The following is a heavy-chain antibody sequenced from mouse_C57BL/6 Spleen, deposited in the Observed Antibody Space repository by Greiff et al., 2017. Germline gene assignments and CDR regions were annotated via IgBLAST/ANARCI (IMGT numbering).Heavy chain of an antibody. D-gene: IGHD1-1*01. CDR2: INPNDGTT. CDR3: ARSTTVPDWDFDV. J-gene: IGHJ1*03. Sequence: VQLQQSGPELVKPGASVKISCKASGYSFTDYNMNWVKQSNGKSLEWIGVINPNDGTTSYNQKFKGKATLTVDQSSSTAYMQLNSLTSEDSAFYDCARSTTVPDWDFDVWGTGTAVTVSS. CDR1: GYSFTDYN. V-gene: IGHV1-39*01.